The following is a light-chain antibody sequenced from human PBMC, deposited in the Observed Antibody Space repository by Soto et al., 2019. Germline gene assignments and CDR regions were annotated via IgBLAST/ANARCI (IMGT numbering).Light chain of an antibody. CDR1: QGIRND. J-gene: IGKJ1*01. CDR2: AAS. V-gene: IGKV1-6*01. CDR3: LQDYNYPWT. Sequence: AIQMTHSPSSLSASVGDRVTIPCRASQGIRNDLGWYQQKPGKATKLLLYAASSLQSGVPSRFSGSGSGTDFTLTISSLQPEDFATYYCLQDYNYPWTSGQGTKVDIK.